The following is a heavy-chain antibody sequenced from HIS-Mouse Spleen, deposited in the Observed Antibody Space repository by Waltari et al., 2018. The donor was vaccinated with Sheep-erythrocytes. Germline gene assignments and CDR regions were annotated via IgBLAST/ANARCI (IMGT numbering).Heavy chain of an antibody. D-gene: IGHD6-13*01. CDR2: IYYSGST. CDR3: ARETGIAASKRAFDI. V-gene: IGHV4-31*03. J-gene: IGHJ3*02. Sequence: QVQLQESGPGLVKPSQTLSLTCTVSGGSISSGGSSWSWIRQHPGKGLEWIGYIYYSGSTYYNPSLKSRVTISVDTSKNQFSLKLSSVTAADTAVYYCARETGIAASKRAFDIWGQGTMVTVSS. CDR1: GGSISSGGSS.